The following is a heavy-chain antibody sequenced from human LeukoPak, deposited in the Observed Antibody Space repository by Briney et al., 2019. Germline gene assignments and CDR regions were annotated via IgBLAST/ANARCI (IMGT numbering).Heavy chain of an antibody. D-gene: IGHD6-19*01. CDR3: ARWDIAVAGTNDY. J-gene: IGHJ4*02. CDR2: ISSSSSYI. Sequence: GGSLRLSCAASGFTFSSYSMNWVRQAPGKGLEWVSSISSSSSYIYYADSVKGRFTISRDNAKNSLYLQMNSLRAEDTAVYYCARWDIAVAGTNDYWGQGTLVTVSS. V-gene: IGHV3-21*01. CDR1: GFTFSSYS.